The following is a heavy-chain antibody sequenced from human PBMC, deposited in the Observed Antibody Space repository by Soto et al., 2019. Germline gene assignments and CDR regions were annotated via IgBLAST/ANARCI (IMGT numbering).Heavy chain of an antibody. D-gene: IGHD3-10*01. V-gene: IGHV4-59*01. CDR2: IYYSGST. J-gene: IGHJ4*02. CDR3: ARSFMVPVDFFDY. CDR1: NGALISNY. Sequence: SETLSLTCTVSNGALISNYCILIRHSPGKGLEWIVNIYYSGSTNYNPSLKSRVTMSVDTSKNQFTLKLSSVTAADTGVYFCARSFMVPVDFFDYWGQGTLVTVSS.